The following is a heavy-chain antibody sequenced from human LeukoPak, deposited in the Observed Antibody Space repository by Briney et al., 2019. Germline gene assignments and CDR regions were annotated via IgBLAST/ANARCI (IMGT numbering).Heavy chain of an antibody. J-gene: IGHJ4*02. V-gene: IGHV3-23*01. CDR2: ISGSGGST. Sequence: GGALRLSCAASGSTFSSYAMSGVRQAPGKGLEWVSAISGSGGSTYYADSVKGRFTISRDNSKNTLYLQMNRLRAEDTAVYYCAKDGPIAVAATVGYFDYWGQGTLVTVSS. CDR1: GSTFSSYA. D-gene: IGHD6-19*01. CDR3: AKDGPIAVAATVGYFDY.